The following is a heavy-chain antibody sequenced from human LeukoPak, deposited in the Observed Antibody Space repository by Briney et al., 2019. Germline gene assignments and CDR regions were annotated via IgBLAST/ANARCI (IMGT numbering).Heavy chain of an antibody. D-gene: IGHD6-19*01. V-gene: IGHV3-48*03. CDR2: IASSGRTR. CDR1: GFPFSFFE. J-gene: IGHJ4*02. Sequence: GGSLRLSCEVSGFPFSFFEINWVRQAPGKGLEWVSNIASSGRTRYYADSVKGRFSISRDNAKNSLYLQMNTLRVEDTGVYYCALLAVASDFDYWAREPWSPSPQ. CDR3: ALLAVASDFDY.